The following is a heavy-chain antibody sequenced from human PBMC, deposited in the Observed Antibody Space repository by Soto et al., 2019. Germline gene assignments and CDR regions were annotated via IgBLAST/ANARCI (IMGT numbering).Heavy chain of an antibody. CDR3: ARRQHDYGGPFDY. J-gene: IGHJ4*02. Sequence: EVQLVESGGGLVQPGGSLRLSCEASGFTLRSYWMHWVRQAPGKGLVWVSRINSDGSSTIYADSVKGRFTISRDDAKNTGSVQMNSLSAEATAVYYWARRQHDYGGPFDYWGQGSLVTVSA. CDR1: GFTLRSYW. V-gene: IGHV3-74*01. D-gene: IGHD4-17*01. CDR2: INSDGSST.